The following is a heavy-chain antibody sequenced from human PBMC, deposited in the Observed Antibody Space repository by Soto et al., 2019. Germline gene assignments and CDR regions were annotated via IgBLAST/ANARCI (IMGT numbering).Heavy chain of an antibody. Sequence: GGSLRLSCAAFGFTVSSKYMSWVLQAPGKGLEWVSVIYSGGSTYYADSVKGRFTISRDNSKNTLYLQMNSLRAEDTAVYYCARDCSQPPNYYGSGSPDAFDIWGQGTMVTVSS. D-gene: IGHD3-10*01. J-gene: IGHJ3*02. CDR1: GFTVSSKY. V-gene: IGHV3-66*01. CDR2: IYSGGST. CDR3: ARDCSQPPNYYGSGSPDAFDI.